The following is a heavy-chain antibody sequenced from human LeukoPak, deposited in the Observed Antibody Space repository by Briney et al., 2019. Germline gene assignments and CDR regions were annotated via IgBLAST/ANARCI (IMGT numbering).Heavy chain of an antibody. V-gene: IGHV3-9*01. J-gene: IGHJ4*02. CDR1: GFTFDDYA. Sequence: PGGSLRLSCAASGFTFDDYAMHWVRQAPGKGLEWVSGISWNSGSIGYADSVKGRFTISRDNAKNSLYLQMNSLRAEDTALYYCAKVKGPYSSSFGDWGQGTRVTVSS. D-gene: IGHD6-13*01. CDR3: AKVKGPYSSSFGD. CDR2: ISWNSGSI.